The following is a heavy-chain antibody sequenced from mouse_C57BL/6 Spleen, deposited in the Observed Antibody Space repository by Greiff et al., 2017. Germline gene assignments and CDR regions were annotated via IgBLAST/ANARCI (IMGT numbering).Heavy chain of an antibody. CDR2: IWTGGGT. V-gene: IGHV2-9-1*01. D-gene: IGHD1-1*01. CDR3: ARNNYGSSYGYAMDY. CDR1: GFSLTSYA. J-gene: IGHJ4*01. Sequence: QVQLQQSGPGLVAPSQSLSITCTVSGFSLTSYAISWVRQPPGKGLEWLGVIWTGGGTNYNSALKSRLSISKDNSKSQVFLKMNSLQTDDTARYYCARNNYGSSYGYAMDYWGQGTSVTVSS.